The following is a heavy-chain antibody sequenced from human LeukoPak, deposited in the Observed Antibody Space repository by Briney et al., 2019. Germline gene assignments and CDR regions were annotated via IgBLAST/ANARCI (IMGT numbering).Heavy chain of an antibody. CDR2: IRYGGSNK. V-gene: IGHV3-30*02. CDR3: AKDSYYYDSSGYWGYYYYYYYMDV. J-gene: IGHJ6*03. CDR1: GFTFSSYG. D-gene: IGHD3-22*01. Sequence: GGSLRLSCAASGFTFSSYGMHWVRQAPGKGLEWVAFIRYGGSNKYYADSVKGRFTISRDNSKNTLYLQMNSLRAEDTAVYYCAKDSYYYDSSGYWGYYYYYYYMDVWGKGTTVTVSS.